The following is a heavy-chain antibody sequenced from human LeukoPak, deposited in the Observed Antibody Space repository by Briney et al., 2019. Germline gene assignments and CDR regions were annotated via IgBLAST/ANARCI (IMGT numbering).Heavy chain of an antibody. CDR1: GFNFNTYA. CDR2: MPYAVSNK. J-gene: IGHJ4*02. V-gene: IGHV3-30*04. D-gene: IGHD2-15*01. CDR3: AKDGGSGSGGASDY. Sequence: PGRSLRLSCAASGFNFNTYAMHWVRQAPGKGLEWVAVMPYAVSNKYYADSVKGRFTISRDNSKNTLFLHMNSLRPDDTAVYYCAKDGGSGSGGASDYWGQGTLVTVSS.